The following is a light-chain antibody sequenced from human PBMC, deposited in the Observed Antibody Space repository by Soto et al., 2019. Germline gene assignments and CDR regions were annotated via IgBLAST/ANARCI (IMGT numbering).Light chain of an antibody. CDR3: CSYAGSYTYV. CDR2: DVS. Sequence: QSALTQPRAVAGSPGQSVTIFCTGTSSDFGVYNYVSWYQQDPGKAPKFMIYDVSQRPSGVPGRFSGSKSGHTASLTISGLQAEDEADYYCCSYAGSYTYVFGTGTKVTVL. V-gene: IGLV2-11*01. CDR1: SSDFGVYNY. J-gene: IGLJ1*01.